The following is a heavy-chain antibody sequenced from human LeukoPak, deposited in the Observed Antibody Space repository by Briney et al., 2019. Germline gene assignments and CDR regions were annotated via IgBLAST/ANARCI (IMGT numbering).Heavy chain of an antibody. CDR2: IIPILGIA. V-gene: IGHV1-69*04. Sequence: ASVKVSCKASGGTFSSYAIIWVRQAPGQGLEWMGRIIPILGIANYAQKFQGRVTITADKSTSTAYMELSRLRSDDTAVYYCARGLSTRYYYGMDVWGQGTTVTVSS. CDR1: GGTFSSYA. J-gene: IGHJ6*02. D-gene: IGHD4/OR15-4a*01. CDR3: ARGLSTRYYYGMDV.